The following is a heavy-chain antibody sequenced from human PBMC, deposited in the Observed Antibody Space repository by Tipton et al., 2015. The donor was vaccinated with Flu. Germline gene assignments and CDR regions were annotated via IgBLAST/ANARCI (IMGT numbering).Heavy chain of an antibody. CDR2: IKQDGRAT. J-gene: IGHJ4*02. Sequence: SLRLSCATSGFAFSGCWMSWVRQAPGKGLEWLANIKQDGRATFYVDSVKGRFTISRDNALSSLYLEMNSLRAEDTAVYYCAREGLYCSGGSCALAAFDYWGQGTLVSVSS. D-gene: IGHD2-15*01. V-gene: IGHV3-7*03. CDR3: AREGLYCSGGSCALAAFDY. CDR1: GFAFSGCW.